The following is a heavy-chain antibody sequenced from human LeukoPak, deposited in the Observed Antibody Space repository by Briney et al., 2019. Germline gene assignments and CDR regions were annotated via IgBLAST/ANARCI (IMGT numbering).Heavy chain of an antibody. CDR3: AKGKCSSNSCYVFDY. CDR2: TRYDGTDE. V-gene: IGHV3-30*02. J-gene: IGHJ4*02. Sequence: PGGSLRLSCAASGFTFSVYGMHWVRQAPGKGLEWVAFTRYDGTDEYYADSVRGRFTISRDNSKNTLYLQMNSLRAEDTAVYYCAKGKCSSNSCYVFDYWGQGTLVTVSS. D-gene: IGHD2-2*01. CDR1: GFTFSVYG.